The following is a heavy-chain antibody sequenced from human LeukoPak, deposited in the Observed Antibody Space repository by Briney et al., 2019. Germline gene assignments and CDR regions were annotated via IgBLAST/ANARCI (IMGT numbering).Heavy chain of an antibody. CDR1: GFTFSSDA. Sequence: GSLILSCIGTGFTFSSDAMGWVRQAPGKGLEWVSGISGSGGSTYYADSVKGRFTISRDNSKNTLYLQMNSLRVEDTAVYYCAKDRGRTWVQVANWGQGTLVTVSS. CDR2: ISGSGGST. V-gene: IGHV3-23*01. J-gene: IGHJ4*02. D-gene: IGHD2-15*01. CDR3: AKDRGRTWVQVAN.